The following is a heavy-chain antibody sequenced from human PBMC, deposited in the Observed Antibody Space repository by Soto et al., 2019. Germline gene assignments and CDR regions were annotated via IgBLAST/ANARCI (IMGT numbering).Heavy chain of an antibody. CDR2: IIPIFGTA. CDR3: ARDYLYYDILTGSSPYYYYYGMDV. D-gene: IGHD3-9*01. Sequence: SVKVSCKASGGTFSSYAISRVRQAPGQGLEWMGGIIPIFGTANYAQKFQGRVTITADKSTSTAYMELSSLRSEDTAVYYCARDYLYYDILTGSSPYYYYYGMDVWGQGTTVTVSS. V-gene: IGHV1-69*06. CDR1: GGTFSSYA. J-gene: IGHJ6*02.